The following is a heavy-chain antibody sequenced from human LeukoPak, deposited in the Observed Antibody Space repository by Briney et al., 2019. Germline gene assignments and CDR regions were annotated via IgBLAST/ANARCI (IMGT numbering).Heavy chain of an antibody. CDR2: IYPGDSDT. CDR3: ARRAHCSSTSCYVDY. CDR1: GYSFTSYW. V-gene: IGHV5-51*01. Sequence: GESLKISCKGSGYSFTSYWIGWVRQMPGKGLEWMGIIYPGDSDTRYSPSFQGQVTISADKSISTVYLQWSSLKASDTATYNCARRAHCSSTSCYVDYWGQGTLVTVSS. D-gene: IGHD2-2*01. J-gene: IGHJ4*02.